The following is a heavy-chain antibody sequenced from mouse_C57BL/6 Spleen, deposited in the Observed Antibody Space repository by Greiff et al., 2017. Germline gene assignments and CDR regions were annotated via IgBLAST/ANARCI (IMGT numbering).Heavy chain of an antibody. V-gene: IGHV1-39*01. D-gene: IGHD1-1*01. CDR2: KNPNYGTT. Sequence: VQLQQSGPEPGQPGASAKISCKASGYSFTDYNLNWVKQSNAKSLEWIGVKNPNYGTTSSNQKFKGKATLTVDQSSSTAYMQLNSLTSEDSAVYYCARCDYYGSPYAMDYWVQGSSVPVSS. CDR1: GYSFTDYN. J-gene: IGHJ4*01. CDR3: ARCDYYGSPYAMDY.